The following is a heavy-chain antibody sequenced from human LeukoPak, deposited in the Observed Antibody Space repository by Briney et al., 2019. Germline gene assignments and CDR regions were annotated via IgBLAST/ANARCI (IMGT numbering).Heavy chain of an antibody. CDR2: INHSGST. CDR3: GVSSSSSKGSFDY. Sequence: SETLSLTCAVYGGSFSGYYWSWIRQPPGKGLEWIGEINHSGSTNYNPPLKSRVTISVDTSKNQFSLKLSSVTAADTAVYYCGVSSSSSKGSFDYWGQGTLVTVSS. V-gene: IGHV4-34*01. D-gene: IGHD2-2*01. J-gene: IGHJ4*02. CDR1: GGSFSGYY.